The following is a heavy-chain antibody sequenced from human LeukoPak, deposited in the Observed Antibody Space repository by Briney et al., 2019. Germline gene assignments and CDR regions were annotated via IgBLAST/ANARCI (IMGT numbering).Heavy chain of an antibody. CDR1: GYSICSGYY. Sequence: SETLSLTCDVSGYSICSGYYWGWIRQPPGKGLEWIGSVFHSGTTYYNPSLKSRVTISVDTSKNQLSLKLSSVTAADTAVCYCARLRGSTIFGVVILDYYMDVWGKGTTVTVSS. D-gene: IGHD3-3*01. CDR2: VFHSGTT. V-gene: IGHV4-38-2*01. CDR3: ARLRGSTIFGVVILDYYMDV. J-gene: IGHJ6*03.